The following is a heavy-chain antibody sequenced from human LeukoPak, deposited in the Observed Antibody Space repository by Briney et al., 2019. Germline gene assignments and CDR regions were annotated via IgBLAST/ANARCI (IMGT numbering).Heavy chain of an antibody. CDR1: GFKFKTYG. J-gene: IGHJ3*01. D-gene: IGHD4-23*01. V-gene: IGHV3-33*01. CDR3: ARGGVATAWGAFDV. Sequence: GGSLRLSCAASGFKFKTYGMHWVRQAPGEGVEWVAVIYYDGNQKYYGDSVKGRFTVSRDVSENMLYLQMSSLRADDTAVYYCARGGVATAWGAFDVWGQGTMVTVSS. CDR2: IYYDGNQK.